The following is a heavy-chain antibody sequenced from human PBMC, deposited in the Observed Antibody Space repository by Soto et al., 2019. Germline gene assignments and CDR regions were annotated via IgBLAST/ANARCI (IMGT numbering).Heavy chain of an antibody. CDR3: ARDDLYCTNGVCYNFDY. V-gene: IGHV1-3*01. D-gene: IGHD2-8*01. Sequence: ASVKVSCKASGYTFTSYAMHWVRQAPGQRFEWMGWINAGNGNTKYSQKFQGRVTITRDTSASTAYMELSSLRSEDTAVYYCARDDLYCTNGVCYNFDYWGQGTLVTVSS. J-gene: IGHJ4*02. CDR2: INAGNGNT. CDR1: GYTFTSYA.